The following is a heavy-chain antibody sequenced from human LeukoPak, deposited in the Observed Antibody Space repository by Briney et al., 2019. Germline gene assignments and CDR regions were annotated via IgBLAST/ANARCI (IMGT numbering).Heavy chain of an antibody. CDR3: AQELSDIFVVRTGS. V-gene: IGHV3-23*01. J-gene: IGHJ5*02. Sequence: PGGSPRLSCAASGFTFSNTAMSWVRQTPGKGLEWVATMSAYNDRTHYADSVRGRFTVSRDNSKNTLSLQMNSLREDDTAVYYCAQELSDIFVVRTGSWGQGTLVTVSS. CDR1: GFTFSNTA. CDR2: MSAYNDRT. D-gene: IGHD3-9*01.